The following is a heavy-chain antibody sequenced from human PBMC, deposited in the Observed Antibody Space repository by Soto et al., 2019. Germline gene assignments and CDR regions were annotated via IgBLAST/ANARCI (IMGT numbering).Heavy chain of an antibody. J-gene: IGHJ2*01. D-gene: IGHD2-15*01. CDR2: ISGSGGGT. CDR1: GFTFSSYA. Sequence: GGSLRLSCAASGFTFSSYAMSWVRQAPGKGLEWVSAISGSGGGTYYADSVKGRFTISRDNSKNTLYLQMSSLRAEDTALYYCANYAQAAAYWYFDLWGRGTLVTVSS. V-gene: IGHV3-23*01. CDR3: ANYAQAAAYWYFDL.